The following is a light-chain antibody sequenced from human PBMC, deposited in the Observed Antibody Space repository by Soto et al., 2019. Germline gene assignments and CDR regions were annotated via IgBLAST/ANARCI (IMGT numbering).Light chain of an antibody. CDR3: CSYAGSSYV. CDR1: SSDVGGYNY. CDR2: DVS. V-gene: IGLV2-11*01. Sequence: QSALTQLPSVSVTPGQSVTVSCPGTSSDVGGYNYVSWYQQHPGKAPKLMIYDVSKRPSGVPDRFSGSKSGNTASLTISGLQAEDEADYYCCSYAGSSYVFGTGTKVTV. J-gene: IGLJ1*01.